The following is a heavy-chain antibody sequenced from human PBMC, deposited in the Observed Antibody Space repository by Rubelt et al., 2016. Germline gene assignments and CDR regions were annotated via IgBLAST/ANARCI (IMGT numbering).Heavy chain of an antibody. V-gene: IGHV3-30*03. Sequence: GYGGGVVQPGRSLRLSCAASGFIFSNYGMHWVRQAPGKVLEWVAGISFDGSKIHYADSVKGRFTISRDNSKNTVYLQMNSLKTEDTAVYYCTRGGYGGNPVGYWGQGTLVTVSS. CDR2: ISFDGSKI. CDR3: TRGGYGGNPVGY. D-gene: IGHD4-23*01. CDR1: GFIFSNYG. J-gene: IGHJ4*02.